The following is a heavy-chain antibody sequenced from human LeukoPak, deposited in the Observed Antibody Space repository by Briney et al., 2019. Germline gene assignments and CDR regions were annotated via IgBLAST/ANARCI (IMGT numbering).Heavy chain of an antibody. CDR1: GGSISSYY. V-gene: IGHV4-59*01. CDR3: ARDITDAFDI. CDR2: IYYSGST. Sequence: SETLSLTCTVSGGSISSYYWSWIRQPPGKGLEWIGYIYYSGSTNYNPSLKSRVTISVDTSKNQFSLKLRSVTAADTAVYYCARDITDAFDIWGQGTMVTVSS. J-gene: IGHJ3*02.